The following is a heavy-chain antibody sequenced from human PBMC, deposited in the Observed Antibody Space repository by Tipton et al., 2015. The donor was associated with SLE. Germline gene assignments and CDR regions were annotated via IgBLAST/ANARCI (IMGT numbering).Heavy chain of an antibody. CDR2: IYYSGST. J-gene: IGHJ4*02. CDR1: GHSISTSYY. D-gene: IGHD3-16*01. V-gene: IGHV4-38-2*02. CDR3: VREDWRIWGIGY. Sequence: TLSLTCTVSGHSISTSYYWGWIRQPPGKGLEWIGSIYYSGSTYYNPSLKSRVTISGDTSKNQFSLKLSSVTAADTAVYYCVREDWRIWGIGYWGQGTLVTVSS.